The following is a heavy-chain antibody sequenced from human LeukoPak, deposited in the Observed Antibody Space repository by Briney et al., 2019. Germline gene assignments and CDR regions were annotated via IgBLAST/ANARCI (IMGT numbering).Heavy chain of an antibody. Sequence: ASVKVSCKASGYTFTGYHMHWVRQAPGQGLEGMGWIAPNNGGTNYAQKFQGRVTMTRDTSVSTAYMEVSRLTSDDTAVYYCAREYSSSSGRLYDYWGQGTLVTVSS. J-gene: IGHJ4*02. D-gene: IGHD6-6*01. V-gene: IGHV1-2*02. CDR2: IAPNNGGT. CDR1: GYTFTGYH. CDR3: AREYSSSSGRLYDY.